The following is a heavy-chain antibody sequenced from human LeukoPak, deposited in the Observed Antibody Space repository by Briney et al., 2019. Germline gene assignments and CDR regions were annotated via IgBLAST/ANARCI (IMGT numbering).Heavy chain of an antibody. CDR1: GFTFSGFY. Sequence: GGSLRLSCAASGFTFSGFYMHWVRQAPSKGLEWLAIVSYDGGNKYYADSVKGRFTISRDNSKNTLYLQMNSLRAEDTAVYYCATDTLPYCGGDCPVDYWGQGTLVTVSS. V-gene: IGHV3-30*03. J-gene: IGHJ4*02. D-gene: IGHD2-21*02. CDR3: ATDTLPYCGGDCPVDY. CDR2: VSYDGGNK.